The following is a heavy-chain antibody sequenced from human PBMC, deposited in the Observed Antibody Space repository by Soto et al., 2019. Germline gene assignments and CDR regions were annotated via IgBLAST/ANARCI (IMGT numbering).Heavy chain of an antibody. CDR3: AKSTHGDYSPFDY. CDR1: GFTFSSYA. Sequence: GGSMRLSCAASGFTFSSYAMSWVRQAPGKGLEWVSAISGSGGSTYYADSVKGRFTISRDNSKNTLYLQMNSLRAEDTAVYYCAKSTHGDYSPFDYWGQGTLVTVSS. CDR2: ISGSGGST. V-gene: IGHV3-23*01. D-gene: IGHD4-17*01. J-gene: IGHJ4*02.